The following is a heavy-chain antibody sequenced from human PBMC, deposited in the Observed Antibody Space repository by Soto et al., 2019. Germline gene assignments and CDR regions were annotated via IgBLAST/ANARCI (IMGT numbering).Heavy chain of an antibody. CDR1: GGTSSNYG. D-gene: IGHD1-26*01. CDR3: ARDPDEVVGTDYHYYGMDV. V-gene: IGHV1-69*06. Sequence: ASVKVSCKASGGTSSNYGVSWVRQAPGQGLEWMGGILPVFGTTTYARNFQGRITITADKSTSTVYMELTSLRSDDTATYYCARDPDEVVGTDYHYYGMDVWDQGATVTVSS. CDR2: ILPVFGTT. J-gene: IGHJ6*02.